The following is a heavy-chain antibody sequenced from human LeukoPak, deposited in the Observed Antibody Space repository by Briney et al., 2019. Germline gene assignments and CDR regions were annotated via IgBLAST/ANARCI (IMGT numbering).Heavy chain of an antibody. Sequence: SETLSLTCTVSGGSISSHYWSWIRQPPGKGLEWIGYIYYSGSTNYNPSLKSRVTISVDTSKNQFSLKLSSVTAADTAVYYSARVKQLVGDYYYYYYMDVWGKGTTVTVSS. CDR2: IYYSGST. J-gene: IGHJ6*03. V-gene: IGHV4-59*11. CDR1: GGSISSHY. CDR3: ARVKQLVGDYYYYYYMDV. D-gene: IGHD6-6*01.